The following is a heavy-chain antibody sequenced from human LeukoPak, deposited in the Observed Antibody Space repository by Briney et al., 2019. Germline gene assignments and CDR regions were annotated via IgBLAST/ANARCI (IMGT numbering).Heavy chain of an antibody. J-gene: IGHJ6*03. CDR1: EFTFSSYW. CDR2: INTDGITT. V-gene: IGHV3-74*01. CDR3: VRDPRYYHYMDV. Sequence: PGGSLRLSCAASEFTFSSYWMHWVRQAPGKGLAWVSRINTDGITTTYADSVKGRFTVSRDNAKNTLYLQMNSLRAEDTAVYYCVRDPRYYHYMDVWGKGTTVTVSS.